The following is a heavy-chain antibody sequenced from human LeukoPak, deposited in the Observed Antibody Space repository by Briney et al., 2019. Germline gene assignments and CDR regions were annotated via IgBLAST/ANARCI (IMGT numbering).Heavy chain of an antibody. D-gene: IGHD5/OR15-5a*01. V-gene: IGHV3-53*01. J-gene: IGHJ4*02. CDR3: ARGDGVYVY. Sequence: PGGSLRLSCAASGFTVSSNYMNWVRQAPGQGLEWVSVIYFGGTTYYADSVKGRFTISRDNSKNTVYLQMNSLRVEDTAVYYCARGDGVYVYWGQGTLVTVSS. CDR1: GFTVSSNY. CDR2: IYFGGTT.